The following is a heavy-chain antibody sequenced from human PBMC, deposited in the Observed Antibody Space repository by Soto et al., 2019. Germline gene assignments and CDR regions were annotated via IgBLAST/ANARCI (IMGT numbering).Heavy chain of an antibody. V-gene: IGHV4-39*01. CDR1: GDSITTSPYY. CDR2: IYYTGST. J-gene: IGHJ4*02. CDR3: ASTPDIGDSTYYFDY. Sequence: QLQLQESGPGLVKSSETLSLTCTVSGDSITTSPYYWGWIRQPPGKGLEWIGSIYYTGSTYYNPSLKSRVTISGDASKKQFSVRLSSLTAADTAVYYCASTPDIGDSTYYFDYWGQGTLVTVSS. D-gene: IGHD4-17*01.